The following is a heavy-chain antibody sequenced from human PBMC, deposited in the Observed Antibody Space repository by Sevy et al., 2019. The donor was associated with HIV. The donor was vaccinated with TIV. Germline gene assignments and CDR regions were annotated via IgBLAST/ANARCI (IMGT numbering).Heavy chain of an antibody. J-gene: IGHJ5*02. V-gene: IGHV4-30-4*01. CDR1: GGSISSGDYY. CDR3: ARVVAATLDWFDP. D-gene: IGHD2-15*01. Sequence: SETLSLTCTVSGGSISSGDYYWSWIRQPRGKGLEWIGYIYYSGSTYYNPSLKSRVTISVDTSKNQFSLKLSSVTAADTAVYYCARVVAATLDWFDPWGQRTLVTVSS. CDR2: IYYSGST.